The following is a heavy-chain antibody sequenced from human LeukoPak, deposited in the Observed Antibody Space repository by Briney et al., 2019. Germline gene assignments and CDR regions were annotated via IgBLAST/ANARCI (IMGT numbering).Heavy chain of an antibody. J-gene: IGHJ6*02. D-gene: IGHD3-10*01. CDR1: GYTFTSYG. CDR3: ARFRYGSGSYYLYYYYYGMDV. V-gene: IGHV1-18*01. CDR2: ISAYNGNT. Sequence: ASVKVSCKASGYTFTSYGISWVRQAPGQGLEWMGWISAYNGNTNYAQKLQGRVTMTTDTSTSTAYMELRSLRSDDTAVYYCARFRYGSGSYYLYYYYYGMDVWGQGTTVTVSS.